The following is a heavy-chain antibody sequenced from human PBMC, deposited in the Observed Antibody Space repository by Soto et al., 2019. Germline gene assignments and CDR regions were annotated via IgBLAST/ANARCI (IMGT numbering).Heavy chain of an antibody. CDR1: GYTFTSYA. V-gene: IGHV1-3*01. Sequence: QVQLVQSGAEVKKPGASVKVSCKASGYTFTSYAMHWVRQAPGQRLEWMGWINAGNGNTKYSQKFQGRVTITRDTSASTAYRERSSLRSEDTAVYYCAREPDYGDYEGAFDIWGQGTMVTVSS. CDR2: INAGNGNT. D-gene: IGHD4-17*01. CDR3: AREPDYGDYEGAFDI. J-gene: IGHJ3*02.